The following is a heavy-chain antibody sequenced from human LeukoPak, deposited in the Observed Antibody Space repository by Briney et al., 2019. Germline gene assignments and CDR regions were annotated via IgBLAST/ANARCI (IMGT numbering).Heavy chain of an antibody. CDR1: GGSFSGYY. CDR3: ASPVVPAANSPFDP. Sequence: PSETLSLTCAVYGGSFSGYYWSWIRQPPGKGLEWIGEINHSGSTNYNPSLKSRVTISVDTSKNQFSLKLSSVTAADTAVYYCASPVVPAANSPFDPWGQGTLVTVSS. V-gene: IGHV4-34*01. D-gene: IGHD2-2*01. CDR2: INHSGST. J-gene: IGHJ5*02.